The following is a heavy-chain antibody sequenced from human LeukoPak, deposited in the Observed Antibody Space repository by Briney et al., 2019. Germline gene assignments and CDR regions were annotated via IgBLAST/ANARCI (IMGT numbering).Heavy chain of an antibody. Sequence: GASVKVSCKASGYSFTAYYMHWVRQAPGQGPEYMEWINPNSGGTNSSQKFQDRVTLTRDTSISTAYMELSSLTSDDTAVYYCARAYGSGSSYHPDYWGQGTLVTVSS. V-gene: IGHV1-2*02. D-gene: IGHD3-10*01. CDR1: GYSFTAYY. CDR2: INPNSGGT. J-gene: IGHJ4*02. CDR3: ARAYGSGSSYHPDY.